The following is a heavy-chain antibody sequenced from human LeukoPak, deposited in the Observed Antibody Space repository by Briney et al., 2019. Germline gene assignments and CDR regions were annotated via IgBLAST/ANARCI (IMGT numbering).Heavy chain of an antibody. J-gene: IGHJ5*02. V-gene: IGHV4-31*03. CDR2: IYYSGST. Sequence: SETLSLTCTVSGGSISSRSYYWGWIRQHPGKGLEWIGYIYYSGSTYYNPSLKSRVTISVDTSKNQFSLKMESVTAADTAIYYCARDIPSGYHDHWGPGTLVTVSS. CDR3: ARDIPSGYHDH. CDR1: GGSISSRSYY. D-gene: IGHD3-3*01.